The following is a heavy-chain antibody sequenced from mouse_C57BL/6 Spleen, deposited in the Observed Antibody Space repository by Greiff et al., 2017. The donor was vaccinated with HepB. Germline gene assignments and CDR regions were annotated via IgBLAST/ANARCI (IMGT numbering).Heavy chain of an antibody. Sequence: EVMLVESGGGLVKPGGSLKLSCAASGFTFSSYAMSWVRQTPEKRLEWVATISDGGSYTYYPDNVKGRFTISRDNAKNNLYLQMSHLKSEDTAMYYCARNWEDAMDYWGQGTSVTVSS. CDR2: ISDGGSYT. D-gene: IGHD4-1*01. CDR1: GFTFSSYA. J-gene: IGHJ4*01. V-gene: IGHV5-4*03. CDR3: ARNWEDAMDY.